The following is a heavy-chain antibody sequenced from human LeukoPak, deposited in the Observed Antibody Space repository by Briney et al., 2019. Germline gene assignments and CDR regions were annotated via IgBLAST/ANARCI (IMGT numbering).Heavy chain of an antibody. Sequence: SETLSLTCVVSGGSISHDNWWSWVRQPPGKGLEWIGEIYHSGSSNYNPSLKSRVSISVDKSRNQFSLRLSSVTAADTAVYYCARKDIVVVVAAYNDAFDIWGQGTMVTVSS. D-gene: IGHD2-15*01. CDR1: GGSISHDNW. V-gene: IGHV4-4*02. CDR3: ARKDIVVVVAAYNDAFDI. J-gene: IGHJ3*02. CDR2: IYHSGSS.